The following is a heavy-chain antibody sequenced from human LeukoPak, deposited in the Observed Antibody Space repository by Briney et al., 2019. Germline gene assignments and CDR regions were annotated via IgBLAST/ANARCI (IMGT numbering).Heavy chain of an antibody. V-gene: IGHV3-11*03. CDR3: ARRDYYGSGSRDF. J-gene: IGHJ4*02. Sequence: GGSLRLSCAASGFTFSDYYMSWIRQAPGKGLKWVSYISSSSSYTNHADSVKGRFTISRDNAKKSLYLQMNSLRAEDTALYYCARRDYYGSGSRDFWGQGTLVTVSS. CDR2: ISSSSSYT. CDR1: GFTFSDYY. D-gene: IGHD3-10*01.